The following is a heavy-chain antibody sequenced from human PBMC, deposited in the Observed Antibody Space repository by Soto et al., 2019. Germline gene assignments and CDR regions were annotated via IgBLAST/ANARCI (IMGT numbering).Heavy chain of an antibody. D-gene: IGHD3-10*01. Sequence: LGESLKISCKGSGYSFTSYWIGWVRQMPGKGLEWMGIIYPGDSDTTYSPSFQGQVTISADRSISTAYLQWSSLKASDTAMYYCAREVTSTAIDYRGQGTLVTVSS. CDR2: IYPGDSDT. V-gene: IGHV5-51*01. CDR1: GYSFTSYW. CDR3: AREVTSTAIDY. J-gene: IGHJ4*02.